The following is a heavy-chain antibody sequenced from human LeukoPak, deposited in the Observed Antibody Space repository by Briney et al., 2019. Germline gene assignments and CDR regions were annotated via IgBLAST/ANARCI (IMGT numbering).Heavy chain of an antibody. Sequence: SETLSLTCTVSGGSISSYYWSWIRQPPGKGLEWIGYIYYSGSTNYNPSLKSRVTISVDTSKNQFSLKLSSVTAADTAAYYCARDNCSGGSCHKLGFDPWGQGTLVTVSS. V-gene: IGHV4-59*01. J-gene: IGHJ5*02. CDR2: IYYSGST. D-gene: IGHD2-15*01. CDR3: ARDNCSGGSCHKLGFDP. CDR1: GGSISSYY.